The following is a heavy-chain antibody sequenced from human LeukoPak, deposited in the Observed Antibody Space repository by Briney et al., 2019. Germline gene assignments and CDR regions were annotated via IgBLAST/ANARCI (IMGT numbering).Heavy chain of an antibody. D-gene: IGHD5-24*01. CDR3: ARGLMATISSLLDY. CDR1: GGSISSYY. J-gene: IGHJ4*02. CDR2: IYTSGST. V-gene: IGHV4-4*07. Sequence: PSETLSLTCTVSGGSISSYYWSWIRQPAGKGLEWIGRIYTSGSTNYNPSLKSRVTMSVDTSKNQFSLKLSSVTAADTAVYYCARGLMATISSLLDYWGQGTLVTVSS.